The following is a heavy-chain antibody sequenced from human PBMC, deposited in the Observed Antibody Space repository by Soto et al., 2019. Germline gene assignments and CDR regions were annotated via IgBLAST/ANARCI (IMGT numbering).Heavy chain of an antibody. CDR3: ARVWGGNVVVVPAALGPGY. V-gene: IGHV1-2*02. CDR2: INPNSGGT. D-gene: IGHD2-2*01. CDR1: GGTFSSYA. Sequence: ASVKVSCKAPGGTFSSYAISWVRQAPGQGLEWMGWINPNSGGTNYAQKFQGRVTMTRDTSISTAYMELSRLRSDDTAVYYCARVWGGNVVVVPAALGPGYWGQGTLVTVSS. J-gene: IGHJ4*02.